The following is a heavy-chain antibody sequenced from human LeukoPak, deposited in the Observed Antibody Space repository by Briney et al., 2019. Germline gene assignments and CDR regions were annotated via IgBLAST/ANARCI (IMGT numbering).Heavy chain of an antibody. J-gene: IGHJ4*02. D-gene: IGHD6-6*01. CDR1: GFTVNSNY. CDR3: ARRGGSSSRRSPIDY. Sequence: GGSLRLSCAASGFTVNSNYMTWIRQAPGKGLEWVANIKQDGSQRYYVDSVRGRFTISRDNAKNSLFLQMNGLRAEDTAVYYCARRGGSSSRRSPIDYWGQGTLVTVSS. V-gene: IGHV3-7*01. CDR2: IKQDGSQR.